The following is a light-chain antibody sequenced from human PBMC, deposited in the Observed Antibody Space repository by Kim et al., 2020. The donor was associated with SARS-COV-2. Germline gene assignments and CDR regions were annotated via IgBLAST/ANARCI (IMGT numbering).Light chain of an antibody. CDR1: QSLLLSNGYNY. V-gene: IGKV2-28*01. CDR3: MQALQTPDT. CDR2: LGS. Sequence: DIVMTQSPLSLPVTPGEPASISCRSSQSLLLSNGYNYLDWYLQKPGQSPQLLIYLGSYRASGVPDRFSGSGSGTDFTLKISRVEAEDVGVYYCMQALQTPDTFGQGTKLEI. J-gene: IGKJ2*01.